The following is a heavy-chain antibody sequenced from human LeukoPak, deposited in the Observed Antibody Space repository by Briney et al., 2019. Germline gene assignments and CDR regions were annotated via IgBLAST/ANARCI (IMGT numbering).Heavy chain of an antibody. J-gene: IGHJ6*03. CDR3: ARELRIVDTTMLNYYYYYYMDV. CDR2: IYSGATT. D-gene: IGHD5-18*01. V-gene: IGHV3-53*01. Sequence: GGSLRLSCAASGFTVSNNYMNWVRQAPGKGLEWVSGIYSGATTYYADSVKGRFTISRDNSKNTLSLQMNSLRAEDTAVYYCARELRIVDTTMLNYYYYYYMDVWGRGTTVTVSS. CDR1: GFTVSNNY.